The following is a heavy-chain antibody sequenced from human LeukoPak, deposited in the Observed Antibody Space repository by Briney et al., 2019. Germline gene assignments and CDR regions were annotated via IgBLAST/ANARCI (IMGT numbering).Heavy chain of an antibody. CDR1: GYTFTSFY. V-gene: IGHV1-18*01. Sequence: GASVKVSCKASGYTFTSFYITWVRQAPGQGLEWLGWISAYSGSANYAQRFQGRVTMTIDRSTNTAYMDLRSLTGDDTAVYWCTRGYGGWPTYIDYWGQGSLVIVSS. CDR3: TRGYGGWPTYIDY. CDR2: ISAYSGSA. D-gene: IGHD5-12*01. J-gene: IGHJ4*02.